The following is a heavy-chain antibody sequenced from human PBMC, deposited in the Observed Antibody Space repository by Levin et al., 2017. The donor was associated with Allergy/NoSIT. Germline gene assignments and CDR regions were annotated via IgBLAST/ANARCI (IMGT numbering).Heavy chain of an antibody. CDR1: GFTFSSYW. CDR2: IKQDGSEK. D-gene: IGHD3-16*02. Sequence: PGESLKISCAASGFTFSSYWMSWVRQAPGKGLEWVANIKQDGSEKYYVDSVKGRFTISRDNAKNSLYLQMNSLRAEDTAVYYCARLIMITFGGVIVIRYYYYGMDVWGQGTTVTVSS. CDR3: ARLIMITFGGVIVIRYYYYGMDV. V-gene: IGHV3-7*01. J-gene: IGHJ6*02.